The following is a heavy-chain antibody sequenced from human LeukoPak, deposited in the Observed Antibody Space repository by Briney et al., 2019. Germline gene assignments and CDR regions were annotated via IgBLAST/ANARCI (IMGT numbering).Heavy chain of an antibody. CDR2: IYPGDYDT. V-gene: IGHV5-51*01. D-gene: IGHD2-2*01. J-gene: IGHJ5*02. CDR3: ARAPTSISHPKWFDA. CDR1: GYSFSSYW. Sequence: GESLKISCKGSGYSFSSYWIGWVRQMPGKGLEWMGIIYPGDYDTRYSPSFQGQVTISVDKSISTAYLQWSSLKASDTAMYYRARAPTSISHPKWFDAWGQGTQVTVSS.